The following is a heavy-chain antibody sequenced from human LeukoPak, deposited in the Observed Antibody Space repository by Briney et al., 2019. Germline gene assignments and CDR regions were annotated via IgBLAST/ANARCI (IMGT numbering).Heavy chain of an antibody. CDR2: IYSGGST. J-gene: IGHJ3*02. CDR1: GFTVSSNY. V-gene: IGHV3-53*01. Sequence: HPGGSLRLSCAASGFTVSSNYMSWVRQAPGKGLEWVSVIYSGGSTYYADSVKGRFTISRDNSKNTLYLQMNSLRAEDTAVYYCAKGSGWLHGSDAFDIWGQGTMVTVSS. CDR3: AKGSGWLHGSDAFDI. D-gene: IGHD5-24*01.